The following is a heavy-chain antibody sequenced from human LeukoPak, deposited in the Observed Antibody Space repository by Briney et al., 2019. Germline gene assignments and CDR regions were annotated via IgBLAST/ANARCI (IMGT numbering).Heavy chain of an antibody. CDR3: ARDGKYYDRWGDYYYYMDV. J-gene: IGHJ6*03. CDR2: ISSSSSYI. CDR1: GFTFSSYE. V-gene: IGHV3-21*01. Sequence: PGGSLRLSCAASGFTFSSYEMNWVRQAPGKGLEWVSSISSSSSYIYYADSVKGRFTISRDNAKNSLYLQMNSLRAEDTAVYYCARDGKYYDRWGDYYYYMDVWGKGTTVTISS. D-gene: IGHD3-22*01.